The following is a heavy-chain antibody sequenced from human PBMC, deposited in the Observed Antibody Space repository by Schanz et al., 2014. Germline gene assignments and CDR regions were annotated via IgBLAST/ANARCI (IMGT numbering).Heavy chain of an antibody. J-gene: IGHJ5*02. D-gene: IGHD3-22*01. CDR1: GYTYTTYA. V-gene: IGHV1-18*01. CDR2: ISGSSGNT. CDR3: ARGDRRFDT. Sequence: QVQLVQSGAEVKKPGASLKVSCKASGYTYTTYAITWVRQAPGLGLEWMGWISGSSGNTKYAQKLQGRITMTTDTPTSTAYMEVRSLRYDDTAIYYCARGDRRFDTWGQGTLVTVSS.